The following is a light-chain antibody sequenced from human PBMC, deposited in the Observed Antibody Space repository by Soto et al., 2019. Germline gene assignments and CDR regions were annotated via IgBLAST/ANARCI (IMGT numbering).Light chain of an antibody. Sequence: IVLTQSPGPLSLSPGKISTFPCSASQSVSHFYAWHQQKPGQAPRLLNYDTSNRATGIPARLSGSGSGADFTLTINIPVPEVFAVYYCQQRSNWPSTSGQGTRL. J-gene: IGKJ5*01. CDR3: QQRSNWPST. CDR1: QSVSHF. CDR2: DTS. V-gene: IGKV3-11*01.